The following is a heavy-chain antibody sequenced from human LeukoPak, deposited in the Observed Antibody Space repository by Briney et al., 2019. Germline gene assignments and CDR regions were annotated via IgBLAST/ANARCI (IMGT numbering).Heavy chain of an antibody. CDR1: GFTVSSNY. V-gene: IGHV3-53*01. CDR2: IYSGGST. Sequence: GGSLRLSCAASGFTVSSNYMSWVRQAPGKGLEWVSVIYSGGSTYYADSVKGRFTISRDNSKNTLYLQMNSLRAEDTAVYYCARAGHVGVTTPFDYWGQGTLVTVSS. J-gene: IGHJ4*02. D-gene: IGHD4-17*01. CDR3: ARAGHVGVTTPFDY.